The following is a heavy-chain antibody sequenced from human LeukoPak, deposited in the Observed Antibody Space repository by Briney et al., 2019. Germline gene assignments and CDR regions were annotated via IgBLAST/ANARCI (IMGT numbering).Heavy chain of an antibody. V-gene: IGHV4-38-2*02. D-gene: IGHD2-15*01. CDR1: GYSISSGHY. J-gene: IGHJ4*02. CDR2: IYLGETT. Sequence: SETLSLTCTVSGYSISSGHYWGWIRQPPGQGLEWIASIYLGETTYYKPSLKSRVTISVDTSKNQFSLKLSSVTAADTAVYYCARERAVGFDYWGQGTLVTVSS. CDR3: ARERAVGFDY.